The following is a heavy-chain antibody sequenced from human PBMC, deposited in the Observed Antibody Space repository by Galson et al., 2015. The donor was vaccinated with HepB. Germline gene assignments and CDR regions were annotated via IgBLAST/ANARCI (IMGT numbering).Heavy chain of an antibody. CDR1: GFSFSSYW. V-gene: IGHV3-7*01. J-gene: IGHJ4*02. Sequence: SLRLSCAASGFSFSSYWISWVRQAPGKGLECVSNLKGNGGGKYYADSAEGRFAISRDNAKNSLYLQMNSLRAEDTAVYYCAKDSSGYDYWGQGALVTVSS. CDR3: AKDSSGYDY. D-gene: IGHD6-25*01. CDR2: LKGNGGGK.